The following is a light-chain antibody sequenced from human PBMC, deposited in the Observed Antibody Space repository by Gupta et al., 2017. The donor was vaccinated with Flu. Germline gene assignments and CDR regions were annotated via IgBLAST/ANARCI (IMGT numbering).Light chain of an antibody. V-gene: IGLV2-14*01. CDR3: SSYSGSSTL. Sequence: QSALSQPASVSGSPGQSVTISCTGTSSDVGAYNYVSWYQQHPGKAPKLMIFEVNNRPLGVSHRFSGSKSGNTASLTTSGLQAEDEAHYYCSSYSGSSTLFGGGTKLTVL. J-gene: IGLJ2*01. CDR1: SSDVGAYNY. CDR2: EVN.